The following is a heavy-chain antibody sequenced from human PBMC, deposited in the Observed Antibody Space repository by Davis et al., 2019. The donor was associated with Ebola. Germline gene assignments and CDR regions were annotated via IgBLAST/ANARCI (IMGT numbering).Heavy chain of an antibody. CDR3: ARRPQYYYGSGMADY. CDR2: INTNTGNP. CDR1: LYTLTSHS. V-gene: IGHV7-4-1*02. Sequence: SVPVSCKASLYTLTSHSMNWQRQAPAPGLEWMGCINTNTGNPTYAQVFTGRFVFSLDTSVSTAYLQISSLKAEDTAVYYCARRPQYYYGSGMADYWGQGTLVTVSS. D-gene: IGHD3-10*01. J-gene: IGHJ4*02.